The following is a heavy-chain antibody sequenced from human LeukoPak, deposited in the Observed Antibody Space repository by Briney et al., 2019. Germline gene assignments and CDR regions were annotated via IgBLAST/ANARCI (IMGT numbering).Heavy chain of an antibody. D-gene: IGHD4-11*01. J-gene: IGHJ5*02. CDR2: IYYSGST. CDR1: GASISSRSYY. CDR3: ASSDTVTDANWFDP. Sequence: SETLSLTCTVSGASISSRSYYWGWVRQPPGKGLEWVGSIYYSGSTYYNPSLQSRVTMSVDTSNNQVSLKVTSVTAADTAVYYCASSDTVTDANWFDPWGQGTLVTVSS. V-gene: IGHV4-39*01.